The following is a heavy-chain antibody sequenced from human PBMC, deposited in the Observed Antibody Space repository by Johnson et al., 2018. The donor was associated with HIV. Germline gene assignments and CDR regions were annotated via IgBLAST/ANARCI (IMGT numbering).Heavy chain of an antibody. CDR3: AKDLRGYSYGLGAFDI. CDR2: LSLDESNN. V-gene: IGHV3-30*04. Sequence: QVQLVESGGGLFHPGRSLGLSVAPSGFTFSTNVLHGFGRAPGKGLGWVGLLSLDESNNNYADPVKGRFTISRDNSKNTLYLQMNSLRAEDTAVYYCAKDLRGYSYGLGAFDIWGQGTMVTVSS. J-gene: IGHJ3*02. D-gene: IGHD5-18*01. CDR1: GFTFSTNV.